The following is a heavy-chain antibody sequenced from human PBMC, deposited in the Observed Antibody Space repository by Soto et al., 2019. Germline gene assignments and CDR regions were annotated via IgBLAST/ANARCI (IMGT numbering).Heavy chain of an antibody. CDR2: INHSGST. CDR1: GGSFSGYY. J-gene: IGHJ6*02. Sequence: SETLSLTCAVYGGSFSGYYWSWIRQPPGKGLEWIGEINHSGSTNYNPSLKSRVTISVDTSKNQFSLKLSSVTAADTAVYYCARNRHGPDYGDYYYYYGMDVWGQGTTVTVSS. CDR3: ARNRHGPDYGDYYYYYGMDV. D-gene: IGHD4-17*01. V-gene: IGHV4-34*01.